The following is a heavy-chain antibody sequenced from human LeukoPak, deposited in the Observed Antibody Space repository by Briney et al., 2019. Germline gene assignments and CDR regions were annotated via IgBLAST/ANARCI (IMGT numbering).Heavy chain of an antibody. V-gene: IGHV3-30*04. J-gene: IGHJ5*02. CDR2: ISFDGSNE. D-gene: IGHD2-15*01. Sequence: GGSLRLSCSASGFTFSSYAMHWVRQAPGKGLEWVALISFDGSNEHYADSVKGRFTISRDNSKNTLYLQMNSLRADDTAMYYCAGDIVVVASWGQGTLVTVSS. CDR3: AGDIVVVAS. CDR1: GFTFSSYA.